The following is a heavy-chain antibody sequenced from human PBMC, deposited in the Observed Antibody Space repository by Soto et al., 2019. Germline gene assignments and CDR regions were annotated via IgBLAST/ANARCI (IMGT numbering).Heavy chain of an antibody. J-gene: IGHJ5*02. CDR3: TRDPRNYYDSSGSANWFDP. CDR1: GFTFSGSA. Sequence: EVQLVESGGGLVQPGGSLKLSCAASGFTFSGSAMHWVRQASGKGLEWVGRIRSKTNSYATAYAASVKGRFTISRDDSKNTAYQQMNSLKIEDTAVYYCTRDPRNYYDSSGSANWFDPWGQGTLVTVSS. CDR2: IRSKTNSYAT. D-gene: IGHD3-22*01. V-gene: IGHV3-73*02.